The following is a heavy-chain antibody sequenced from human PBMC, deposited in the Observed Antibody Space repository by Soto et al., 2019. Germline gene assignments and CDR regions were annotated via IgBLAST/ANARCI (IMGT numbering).Heavy chain of an antibody. CDR3: AHIVLAVLGYYVDY. Sequence: QSTLKESGPTLVTPTQPLTLTCTFSGFSLSSTRMAVGWIRQPPGKTLEWLALTYCDDDTRYGPFLKGRLTITIDTSKNQMVLTMSNMDPVDTARYYCAHIVLAVLGYYVDYWGQGTLVTVSS. CDR2: TYCDDDT. V-gene: IGHV2-5*05. CDR1: GFSLSSTRMA. D-gene: IGHD6-19*01. J-gene: IGHJ4*02.